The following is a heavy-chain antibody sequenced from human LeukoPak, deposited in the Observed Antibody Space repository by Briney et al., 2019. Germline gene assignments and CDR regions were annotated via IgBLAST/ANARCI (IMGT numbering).Heavy chain of an antibody. CDR1: GYTLTELS. Sequence: GASVKVSCKVSGYTLTELSMHWVRQAPGKGLEWMGGFDPEDGETIYAQKFQGRVTMTEDTSTDTAYMELSSLRSEDTAVYYCATDLTTFGGVIVIPYYWGQGTLVTVSS. V-gene: IGHV1-24*01. CDR3: ATDLTTFGGVIVIPYY. J-gene: IGHJ4*02. D-gene: IGHD3-16*02. CDR2: FDPEDGET.